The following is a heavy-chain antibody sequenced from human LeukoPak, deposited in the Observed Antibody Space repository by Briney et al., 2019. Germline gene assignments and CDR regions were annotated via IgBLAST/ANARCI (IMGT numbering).Heavy chain of an antibody. V-gene: IGHV3-43*02. J-gene: IGHJ4*02. Sequence: PGGSLRLSXAASGFTFDDYAMHWVRQAPGKGLEWVSLISGDGGSTYYADSVKGRFTISRDNSKNSLYLQMNSLRTEDTALYYCAKDRSVLQWLGDFDYWGQGTLVTVSS. CDR3: AKDRSVLQWLGDFDY. CDR1: GFTFDDYA. D-gene: IGHD6-19*01. CDR2: ISGDGGST.